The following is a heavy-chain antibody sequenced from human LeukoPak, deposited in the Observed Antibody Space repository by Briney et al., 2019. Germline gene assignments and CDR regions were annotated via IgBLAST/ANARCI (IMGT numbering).Heavy chain of an antibody. J-gene: IGHJ4*02. D-gene: IGHD3-22*01. V-gene: IGHV3-15*01. CDR2: IKSKSDGGTT. CDR3: ARDYYDSSVFDY. Sequence: PGGSLRLSCAASGFTFSNAWMSWVRQAPGKGLEWVGRIKSKSDGGTTDYAAPVKGRFTISRDNSKNTLYLQMNSLRAEDTAVYYCARDYYDSSVFDYWGQGTLVTVSS. CDR1: GFTFSNAW.